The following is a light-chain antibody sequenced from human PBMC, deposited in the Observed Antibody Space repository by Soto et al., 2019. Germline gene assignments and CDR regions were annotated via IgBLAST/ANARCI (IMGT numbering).Light chain of an antibody. Sequence: EILLTQSPVTLSLAPGERATRSCRASQTVSRMYLSWFQQKPGQAPRLLIYGASSRATGIPDRLSGSGSGTDFNLPISPLAPEYFAVYHWHQYGTSHPTFSEGTQVDIK. CDR2: GAS. CDR3: HQYGTSHPT. V-gene: IGKV3-20*01. J-gene: IGKJ1*01. CDR1: QTVSRMY.